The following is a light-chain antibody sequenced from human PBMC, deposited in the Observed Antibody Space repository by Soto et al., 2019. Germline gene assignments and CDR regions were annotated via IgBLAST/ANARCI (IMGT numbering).Light chain of an antibody. V-gene: IGKV1D-13*01. CDR3: QHFYNFPLT. CDR1: QDINSA. J-gene: IGKJ4*01. Sequence: AIPLTQSPSSLSASVGDRVTITCRTSQDINSALAWYQQKPGKTPSLLIFDASTLGGGVPSRFSGGGSGTDFTLTISSLQPEDFATYFCQHFYNFPLTFGGGTTVEIK. CDR2: DAS.